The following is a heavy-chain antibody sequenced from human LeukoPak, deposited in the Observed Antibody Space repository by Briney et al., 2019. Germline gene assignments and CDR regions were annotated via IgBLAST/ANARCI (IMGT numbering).Heavy chain of an antibody. J-gene: IGHJ3*02. CDR2: ISSSSSYI. V-gene: IGHV3-21*01. CDR3: SQTGDDAFDI. D-gene: IGHD1-14*01. CDR1: GFTFSSYR. Sequence: PGGSLRLSCAASGFTFSSYRMNWVRQAPGKWLEWVSSISSSSSYIYYADSVKGRFTISRDNAKNSLYLQMNSLRAGDTAVYYCSQTGDDAFDIWGQGTMVTVSS.